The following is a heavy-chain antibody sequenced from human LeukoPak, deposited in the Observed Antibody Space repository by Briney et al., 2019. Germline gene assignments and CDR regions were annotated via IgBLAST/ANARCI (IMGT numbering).Heavy chain of an antibody. V-gene: IGHV1-18*01. Sequence: GASVTVCFKASGYTFTVYGISWVRQGPGQGLEWVGWISAYNGNTNYAQKLQGRVTMTTDTSTSTAYMELRSLRSADTAVYYCARARRDGYNSGGRWFDPWGQGTLVTVSS. CDR3: ARARRDGYNSGGRWFDP. D-gene: IGHD5-24*01. J-gene: IGHJ5*02. CDR2: ISAYNGNT. CDR1: GYTFTVYG.